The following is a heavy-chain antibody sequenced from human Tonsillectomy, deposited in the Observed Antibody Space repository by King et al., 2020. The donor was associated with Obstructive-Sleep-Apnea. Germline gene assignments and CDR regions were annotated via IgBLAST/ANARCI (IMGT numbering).Heavy chain of an antibody. CDR3: ASCSGSGRYRYHYGMDV. J-gene: IGHJ6*02. Sequence: QLVQSGGGLVQPGGSLRLACAASGFAFENYWMTWVRQGRGKGLEWVATINEDGSAKYYVDSAKGRFTISRDNAKKSLYLQMNTLRAEDTAVYYCASCSGSGRYRYHYGMDVWGQGSRVTVSS. CDR1: GFAFENYW. V-gene: IGHV3-7*01. D-gene: IGHD3-10*01. CDR2: INEDGSAK.